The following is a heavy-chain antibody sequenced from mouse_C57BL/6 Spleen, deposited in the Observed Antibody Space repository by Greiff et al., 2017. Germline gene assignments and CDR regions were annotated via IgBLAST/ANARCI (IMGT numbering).Heavy chain of an antibody. D-gene: IGHD2-3*01. V-gene: IGHV1-76*01. CDR1: GYTFTDYY. Sequence: QVQLQQSGAELVRPGASVKLSCKASGYTFTDYYINWVKQRPGQGLEWIARIYPGSGNTYYNEKFKGKATLTAEKSSSTAYMQLSSLTSEDSAVYFCARRIYDGYYYYAMDYWGQGTSVTVSS. J-gene: IGHJ4*01. CDR3: ARRIYDGYYYYAMDY. CDR2: IYPGSGNT.